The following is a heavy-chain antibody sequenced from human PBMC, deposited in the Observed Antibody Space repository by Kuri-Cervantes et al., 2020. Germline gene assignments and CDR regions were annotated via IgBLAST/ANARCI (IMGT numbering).Heavy chain of an antibody. CDR3: ARGRHEESPVGGDYYYGMDV. J-gene: IGHJ6*02. V-gene: IGHV1-24*01. Sequence: ASVNVSCKGSGYTLTELSMHWVRQAPGKGLEWMGGFDPEDGETIYAQKFQGRVTMTEDTSTDTAYMELSSLRSEDTAVYYCARGRHEESPVGGDYYYGMDVWGQGTTVTVSS. CDR1: GYTLTELS. D-gene: IGHD1-26*01. CDR2: FDPEDGET.